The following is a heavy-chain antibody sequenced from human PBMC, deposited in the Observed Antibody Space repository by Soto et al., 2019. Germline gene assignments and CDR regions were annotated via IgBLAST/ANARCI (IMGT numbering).Heavy chain of an antibody. CDR3: ERSKVEELCFPV. V-gene: IGHV4-30-4*01. J-gene: IGHJ4*02. D-gene: IGHD3-10*01. CDR1: GGSISSGDYY. Sequence: PSETLSLTCTVSGGSISSGDYYWSWIRQPPGKGLEWIGYIYYSGSTYYNPSLKSRVTISVDTSKNQFSLKLSSVTAADTAVYYCERSKVEELCFPVWGQGTLVTVSS. CDR2: IYYSGST.